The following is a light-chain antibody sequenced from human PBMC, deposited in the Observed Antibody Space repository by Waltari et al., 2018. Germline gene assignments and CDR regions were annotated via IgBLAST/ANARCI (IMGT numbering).Light chain of an antibody. V-gene: IGKV3-15*01. Sequence: EIVMTQSPAILSVSPGESATLSCRASQGVSSHLAWYQQKPGQAPRLLIYGASTRATGVPVRFSGSGSGTEFTLTISSLQSEDFAAYYCQHYFNWPRTFGQGTRLEIK. CDR1: QGVSSH. CDR3: QHYFNWPRT. CDR2: GAS. J-gene: IGKJ5*01.